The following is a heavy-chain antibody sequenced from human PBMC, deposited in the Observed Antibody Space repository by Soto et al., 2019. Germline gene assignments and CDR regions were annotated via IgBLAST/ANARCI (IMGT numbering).Heavy chain of an antibody. J-gene: IGHJ1*01. D-gene: IGHD5-12*01. CDR3: VKDREMATIIPGYFQL. CDR1: GFTFSSYA. V-gene: IGHV3-23*01. Sequence: EVQLLESGGGLVQPGGSLRLSCAASGFTFSSYAMSWVRQAPGKGLEWVSAISGSGGSTYYADSVKGRFTISRDNSKNTLYLQMSSLRAEDTAVYYCVKDREMATIIPGYFQLWGQVTLVTVSS. CDR2: ISGSGGST.